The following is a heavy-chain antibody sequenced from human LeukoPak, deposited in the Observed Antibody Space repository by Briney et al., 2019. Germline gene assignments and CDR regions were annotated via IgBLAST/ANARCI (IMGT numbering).Heavy chain of an antibody. CDR1: EFTFSNYA. CDR2: ISGGGGST. Sequence: GGSLRLSCAASEFTFSNYAMNWVRQAPGKGLEWVSGISGGGGSTYYADSVKGRFTISRDNSKNTLYLQLDSLRAEDTAVYYCAKDREYSYVYDAFDIWGQGTLVTVSS. D-gene: IGHD3-16*01. V-gene: IGHV3-23*01. CDR3: AKDREYSYVYDAFDI. J-gene: IGHJ3*02.